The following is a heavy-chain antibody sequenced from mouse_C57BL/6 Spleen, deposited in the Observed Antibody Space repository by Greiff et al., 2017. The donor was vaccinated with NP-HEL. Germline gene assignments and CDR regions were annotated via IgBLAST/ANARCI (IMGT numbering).Heavy chain of an antibody. CDR2: ISDGGSYT. Sequence: EVQLVESGGGLVKPGGSLKLSCAASGFTFSSYAMSWVRQTPEKRLEWVATISDGGSYTYYPDNVKGRFTISRDNAKNNLYLQMSHLKSEDTAMYYCARERGTDYYGPGAMDYWGQGTSVTVSS. J-gene: IGHJ4*01. CDR3: ARERGTDYYGPGAMDY. D-gene: IGHD1-1*01. CDR1: GFTFSSYA. V-gene: IGHV5-4*01.